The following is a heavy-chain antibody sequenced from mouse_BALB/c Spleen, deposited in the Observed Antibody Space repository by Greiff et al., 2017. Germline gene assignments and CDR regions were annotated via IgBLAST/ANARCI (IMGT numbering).Heavy chain of an antibody. CDR1: GFTFSSYA. Sequence: EVKLVESGGGLVKPGGSLKLSCAASGFTFSSYAMSWVRQTPEKRLEWVATISSGGSYTYYPDSVKGRFTISRDNAKNTLYLQMSSLRSEDTAMYYCARRGDDYDEDAMDYWGQGTSVTVSS. J-gene: IGHJ4*01. CDR2: ISSGGSYT. V-gene: IGHV5-9-3*01. CDR3: ARRGDDYDEDAMDY. D-gene: IGHD2-4*01.